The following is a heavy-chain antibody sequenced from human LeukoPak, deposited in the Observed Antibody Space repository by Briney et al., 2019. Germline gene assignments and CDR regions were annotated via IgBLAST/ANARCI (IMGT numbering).Heavy chain of an antibody. Sequence: KPSETLSLTCIVSGGSISDYYWSWIRQHPGKGLEWIGYIYYSGSTYYNPSLKSRVTISVDTSKNQFSLKLSSVTAADTAVYYCASSYYYVFDYWGQGTLVTVSS. J-gene: IGHJ4*02. D-gene: IGHD3-10*02. CDR1: GGSISDYY. V-gene: IGHV4-31*03. CDR2: IYYSGST. CDR3: ASSYYYVFDY.